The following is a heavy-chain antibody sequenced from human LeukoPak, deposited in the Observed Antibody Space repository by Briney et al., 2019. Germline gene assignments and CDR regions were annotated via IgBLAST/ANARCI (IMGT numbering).Heavy chain of an antibody. CDR2: INPSGGST. J-gene: IGHJ4*02. V-gene: IGHV1-46*01. Sequence: GVSVKVSCKASGYTFTSYYMHWVRQTPGQGLEWMGIINPSGGSTSYAQKFQGRVTMTRDTSTSTVYMELSSLRSEDTAVYYCARDFIVVVTAIRDYYFDYWGQGTLVTVSS. CDR1: GYTFTSYY. D-gene: IGHD2-21*02. CDR3: ARDFIVVVTAIRDYYFDY.